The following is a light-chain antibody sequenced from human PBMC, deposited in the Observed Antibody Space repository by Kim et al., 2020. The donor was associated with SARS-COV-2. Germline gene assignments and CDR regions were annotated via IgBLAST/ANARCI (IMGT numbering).Light chain of an antibody. CDR2: ERS. V-gene: IGKV3-11*01. J-gene: IGKJ5*01. CDR3: QQHSNWPFT. CDR1: QSISSN. Sequence: SPGERATLSCRASQSISSNLAWYQQKPGQAPRLLIYERSIRATGIPARFSGSGFGTDFTLTISSLESEDFAVYYCQQHSNWPFTFGQGTRLEIK.